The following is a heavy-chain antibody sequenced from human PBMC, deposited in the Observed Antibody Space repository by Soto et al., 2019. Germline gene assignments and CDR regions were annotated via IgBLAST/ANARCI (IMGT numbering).Heavy chain of an antibody. D-gene: IGHD1-26*01. CDR2: ISSTSGAI. Sequence: EVQLVESGGGLIQPGGSLRLSCAASGFTFSSYSMNWVRQAPGKGLEWISYISSTSGAIYYADSVKGRFTISRDKAKNSLYLQMNSLRAEDTAVYYCARSTGSRGDVWGQGTTVTVSS. V-gene: IGHV3-48*01. CDR3: ARSTGSRGDV. CDR1: GFTFSSYS. J-gene: IGHJ6*02.